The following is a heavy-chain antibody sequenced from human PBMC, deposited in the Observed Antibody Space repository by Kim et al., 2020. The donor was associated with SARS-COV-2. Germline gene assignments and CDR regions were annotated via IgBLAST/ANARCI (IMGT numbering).Heavy chain of an antibody. CDR2: INPNSGGT. CDR3: ARDLTNSELLAYCGGDCYSGFGY. J-gene: IGHJ4*02. D-gene: IGHD2-21*02. V-gene: IGHV1-2*04. Sequence: ASVKVSCKASGYTFTGYYMHWVRQAPGQGLEWMGWINPNSGGTNYAQKFQGWVTMTRDTSISTAYMELSRLRSDDTAVYYCARDLTNSELLAYCGGDCYSGFGYWGQGTLVTVSS. CDR1: GYTFTGYY.